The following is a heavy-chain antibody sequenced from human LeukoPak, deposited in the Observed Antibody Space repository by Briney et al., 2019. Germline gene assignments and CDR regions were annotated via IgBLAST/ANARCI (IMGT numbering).Heavy chain of an antibody. J-gene: IGHJ3*02. CDR3: AREGSSSLKAAFDI. CDR1: GFTFSSYW. Sequence: GGSLRLSCAASGFTFSSYWMHWVRQAPGKGLEWVANIKQDGSEKYYVDSVKGRFTISRDNAKNSLYLQMNSLRAEDTAVYYCAREGSSSLKAAFDIWGQGTMVTVSS. D-gene: IGHD6-6*01. CDR2: IKQDGSEK. V-gene: IGHV3-7*01.